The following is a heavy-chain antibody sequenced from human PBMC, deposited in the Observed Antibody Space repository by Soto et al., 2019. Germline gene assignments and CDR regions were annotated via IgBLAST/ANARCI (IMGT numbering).Heavy chain of an antibody. D-gene: IGHD2-21*02. V-gene: IGHV4-34*01. J-gene: IGHJ6*02. CDR2: INHSGST. CDR3: AREDDGGDRDYYGLDV. CDR1: GWSFRGYD. Sequence: SETQSLTCAVYGWSFRGYDWSWIRQPPGKGLEWIGEINHSGSTNYNPSLKSRVTISVDTSKNQFSLQLSSVTAADTAVYFCAREDDGGDRDYYGLDVWGQGTTVTVSS.